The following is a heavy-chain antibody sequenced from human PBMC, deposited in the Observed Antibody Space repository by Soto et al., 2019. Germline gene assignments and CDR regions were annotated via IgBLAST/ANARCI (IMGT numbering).Heavy chain of an antibody. J-gene: IGHJ4*02. D-gene: IGHD3-22*01. CDR2: IRGETNGGTA. CDR1: GFNFANYA. Sequence: EGRLVESGGGLAESGRSLRLSCTGSGFNFANYALTWVRQAPGKGLEWVGFIRGETNGGTADYAASLKGRITISRDDSKSIAYLKINSLQTEDTAVYYCTRYYYESSGYYVYWGQGTLVTVSS. CDR3: TRYYYESSGYYVY. V-gene: IGHV3-49*04.